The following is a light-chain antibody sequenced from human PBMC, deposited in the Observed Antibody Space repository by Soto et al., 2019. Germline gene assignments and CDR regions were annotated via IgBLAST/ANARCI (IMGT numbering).Light chain of an antibody. CDR3: SSYTSSFKLAV. Sequence: QSALTQPASVFGSPGQSITIFCTGTSSDVGGYNYVSWYQQHPGSAPKLMIYDVSSRPSGVSNRFSGSKSGNTASLTISGLQAEDEADYYCSSYTSSFKLAVFGSGTKLTVL. CDR1: SSDVGGYNY. CDR2: DVS. J-gene: IGLJ1*01. V-gene: IGLV2-14*03.